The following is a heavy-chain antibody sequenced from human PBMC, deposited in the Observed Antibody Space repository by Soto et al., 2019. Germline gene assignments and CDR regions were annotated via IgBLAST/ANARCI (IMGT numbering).Heavy chain of an antibody. CDR1: GGSMSNGYYY. V-gene: IGHV4-30-4*08. CDR2: IYHSGRT. J-gene: IGHJ5*02. Sequence: PSETLSLTCTVSGGSMSNGYYYWSWVRQNPGKGLEWIGHIYHSGRTYYNPSLKSRVTISVDRSKNQFSLKLSTVTAADTAVYYCARVPDRWGQGTLVTVSS. D-gene: IGHD2-2*01. CDR3: ARVPDR.